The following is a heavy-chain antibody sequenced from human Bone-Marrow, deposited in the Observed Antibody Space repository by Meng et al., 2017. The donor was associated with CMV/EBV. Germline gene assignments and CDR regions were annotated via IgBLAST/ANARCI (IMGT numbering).Heavy chain of an antibody. CDR3: ARITDYNSYRPSYYYGMDV. J-gene: IGHJ6*02. CDR2: ISSSSSYI. D-gene: IGHD6-6*01. V-gene: IGHV3-21*01. CDR1: GFTFSSYS. Sequence: GESLKISCAASGFTFSSYSMNWVRQAPGKGLEWVSSISSSSSYIYYADSVKGRFTISRDNAKNSLYLQMDSLRAEDTAVYYCARITDYNSYRPSYYYGMDVWGQGNTVTVSS.